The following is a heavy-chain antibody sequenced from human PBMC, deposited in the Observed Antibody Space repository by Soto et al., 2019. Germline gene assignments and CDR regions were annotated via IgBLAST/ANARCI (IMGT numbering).Heavy chain of an antibody. D-gene: IGHD3-9*01. CDR2: IIPIFGTA. J-gene: IGHJ4*02. CDR1: GGTLSSYA. V-gene: IGHV1-69*13. CDR3: ARVGRIVLRYFDWTFDY. Sequence: SVKVSCKASGGTLSSYAISWVRQAPGQGLEWMGGIIPIFGTANYAQKFQGRVTITADESTSTAYMELSSLRSEDTAVYYCARVGRIVLRYFDWTFDYWGQGTLVTVSS.